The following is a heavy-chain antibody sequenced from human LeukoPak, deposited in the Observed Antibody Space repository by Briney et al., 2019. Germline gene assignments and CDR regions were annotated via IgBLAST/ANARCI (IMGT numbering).Heavy chain of an antibody. J-gene: IGHJ3*02. D-gene: IGHD2-2*01. CDR2: VSGSGGST. CDR3: AKDRMQHIVVVPAAPPADAFDI. CDR1: GFTFSSYA. V-gene: IGHV3-23*01. Sequence: GGSLRLSCAASGFTFSSYAMSWVRQAPGKGLEWVSAVSGSGGSTYYADSVKGRFTISRDNSKNTLYLQMNSLRAEDTTVYYCAKDRMQHIVVVPAAPPADAFDIWGQGTMVTVSS.